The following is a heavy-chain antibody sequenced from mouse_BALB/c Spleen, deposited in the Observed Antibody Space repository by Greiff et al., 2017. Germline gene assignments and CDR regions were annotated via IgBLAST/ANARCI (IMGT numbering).Heavy chain of an antibody. CDR1: GYTFTSYW. Sequence: QVQLQQPGAELVRPGASVKLSCKASGYTFTSYWINWVKQRPGQGLEWIGNIYPSDSYTNYNQKFKDKATLTVDKSSSTAYMQLSSPTSEDSAVYYCTVAYYGNLDYWGQGTTLTVSS. V-gene: IGHV1-69*02. CDR3: TVAYYGNLDY. CDR2: IYPSDSYT. D-gene: IGHD2-10*01. J-gene: IGHJ2*01.